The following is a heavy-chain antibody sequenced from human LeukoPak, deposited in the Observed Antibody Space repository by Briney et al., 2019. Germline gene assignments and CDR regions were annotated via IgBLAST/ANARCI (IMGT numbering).Heavy chain of an antibody. CDR1: GYTFTSYD. V-gene: IGHV1-8*01. D-gene: IGHD3-16*01. CDR3: ARSEWGSNYGVYYYGMDV. Sequence: ASVKVSCKASGYTFTSYDINWVRQATGQGLEWMGWMNPNGGNTGYAQKFQGRVTMTRNTSISTAYMELSSLRSEDTAVYYCARSEWGSNYGVYYYGMDVWGQGTTVTVSS. CDR2: MNPNGGNT. J-gene: IGHJ6*02.